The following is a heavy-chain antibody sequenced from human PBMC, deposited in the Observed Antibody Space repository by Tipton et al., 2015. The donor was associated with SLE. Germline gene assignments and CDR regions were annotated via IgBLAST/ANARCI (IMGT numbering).Heavy chain of an antibody. CDR1: GYSISSGYY. D-gene: IGHD1-26*01. V-gene: IGHV4-38-2*02. J-gene: IGHJ6*02. CDR2: INHSGST. CDR3: ASWEASSWMDV. Sequence: TLSLTCTVSGYSISSGYYWSWIRQPPGKGLEWIGEINHSGSTNYNPSLKSRVTISVDTSKNQFSLKLSSVTAADTAVYYCASWEASSWMDVWGQGTTVTVSS.